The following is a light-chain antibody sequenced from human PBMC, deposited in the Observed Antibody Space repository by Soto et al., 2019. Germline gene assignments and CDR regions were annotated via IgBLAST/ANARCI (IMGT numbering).Light chain of an antibody. Sequence: IPMTQSPSSLSASVGDRVTITCRASQSISSYLNWYQQKPGKAPKLLIYAASSMKSGVPSRFSGSGSGTDFTLTISSLQPEDFATYYCQQSYSTPYTFGQGTKLEIK. CDR2: AAS. J-gene: IGKJ2*01. CDR1: QSISSY. V-gene: IGKV1-39*01. CDR3: QQSYSTPYT.